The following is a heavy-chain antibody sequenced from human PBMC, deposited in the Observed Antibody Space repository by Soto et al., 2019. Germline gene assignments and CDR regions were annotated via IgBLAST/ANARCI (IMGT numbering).Heavy chain of an antibody. J-gene: IGHJ6*02. Sequence: PSEALSLTCTVSGGSISSGGYYWSWIRQHPVKGLEWIGYMYYSGSTYYNPSLKSRVTISVDTSKNQFSLKLSSVTAADTAVYYCTTALHFNGNEYLYGVDVWGQGTTVTVYS. CDR1: GGSISSGGYY. CDR2: MYYSGST. CDR3: TTALHFNGNEYLYGVDV. D-gene: IGHD1-20*01. V-gene: IGHV4-31*03.